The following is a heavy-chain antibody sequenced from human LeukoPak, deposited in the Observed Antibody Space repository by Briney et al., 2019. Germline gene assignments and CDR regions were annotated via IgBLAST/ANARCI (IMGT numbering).Heavy chain of an antibody. D-gene: IGHD4-17*01. J-gene: IGHJ5*02. CDR3: AKDPDYGDPNWFDP. CDR2: ISGSGGRT. Sequence: GGSVRLSCAASGFTFSSYAMSWVRQAPGKGLEWVSAISGSGGRTYYADSVKGWFTISRDNSKVTLYLQMNSLRAEDTAVYYCAKDPDYGDPNWFDPWGQGTLDTVSS. V-gene: IGHV3-23*01. CDR1: GFTFSSYA.